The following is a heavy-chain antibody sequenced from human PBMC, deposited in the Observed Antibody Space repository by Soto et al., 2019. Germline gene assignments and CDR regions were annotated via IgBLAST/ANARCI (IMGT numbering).Heavy chain of an antibody. CDR2: VSYDGSNK. J-gene: IGHJ6*02. V-gene: IGHV3-30-3*01. Sequence: QVQLVESGGGVVQPGRSLRLSCAASGFTFSTYAMHWVRQAPGKGLEWVAVVSYDGSNKYYADSVKGRFTISRDNSKKTLYLQMDSLRAEDPAVYYCARNVPIYDFWSGYNVEDYYYGMDVWGQGTTVTVSS. CDR3: ARNVPIYDFWSGYNVEDYYYGMDV. CDR1: GFTFSTYA. D-gene: IGHD3-3*01.